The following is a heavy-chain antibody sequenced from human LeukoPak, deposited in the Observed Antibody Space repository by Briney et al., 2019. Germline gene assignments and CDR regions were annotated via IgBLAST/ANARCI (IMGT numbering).Heavy chain of an antibody. Sequence: PGGSLRLSCAASGFTFSSYAMHWVRQAPGKGLDYVSAISSNGGSTYYANSVKGRFTISRDNSKNTLYLQMGSLRAEDMAVYYCARVDSGYYDYWGQGTLVTVSS. J-gene: IGHJ4*02. CDR3: ARVDSGYYDY. CDR1: GFTFSSYA. D-gene: IGHD1-26*01. CDR2: ISSNGGST. V-gene: IGHV3-64*01.